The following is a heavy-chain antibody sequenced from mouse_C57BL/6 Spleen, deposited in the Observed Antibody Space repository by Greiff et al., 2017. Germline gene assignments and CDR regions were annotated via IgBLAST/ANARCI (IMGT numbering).Heavy chain of an antibody. V-gene: IGHV1-61*01. D-gene: IGHD2-1*01. CDR2: IYPSDSET. Sequence: QVQLQQPGAELVRPGSSVKLSCKASGYTFTSYWMDWVKQRPGQGLEWIGNIYPSDSETHYNQKFKDKATLTVDKSSSTAYMQLSSLTSEDSAIYYCARDGIYYGNSDYYAMEDWGQGTSVTVSS. CDR1: GYTFTSYW. CDR3: ARDGIYYGNSDYYAMED. J-gene: IGHJ4*01.